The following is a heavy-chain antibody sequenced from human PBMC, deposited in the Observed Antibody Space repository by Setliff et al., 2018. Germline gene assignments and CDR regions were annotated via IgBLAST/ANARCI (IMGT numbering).Heavy chain of an antibody. D-gene: IGHD3-10*01. J-gene: IGHJ4*02. V-gene: IGHV3-72*01. CDR1: GFTFSDHY. Sequence: GSLRLSCAASGFTFSDHYMDWVRQAPGKGPEWVGRIRTKTNSYTTEYTASVKGRFTISRDDSQSPVYLQMNSLKTEDTAVYYCARGSEFYYGSGTIDSWGQGTLVTVSS. CDR3: ARGSEFYYGSGTIDS. CDR2: IRTKTNSYTT.